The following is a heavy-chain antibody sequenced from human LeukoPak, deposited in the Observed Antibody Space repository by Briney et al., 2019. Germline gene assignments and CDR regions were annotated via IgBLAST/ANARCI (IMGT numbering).Heavy chain of an antibody. J-gene: IGHJ4*02. D-gene: IGHD5-18*01. CDR2: ISSSSLSI. CDR3: ARDATPTQLWFRGSFDY. V-gene: IGHV3-48*01. CDR1: GFTFSDFG. Sequence: GGSLRLSCAASGFTFSDFGMTWVRQAPGKGLEWVSYISSSSLSIYYADSVKGRFTISRDNARNSLYLQMDSLRAEDTAMYYCARDATPTQLWFRGSFDYWGLGALVTVAS.